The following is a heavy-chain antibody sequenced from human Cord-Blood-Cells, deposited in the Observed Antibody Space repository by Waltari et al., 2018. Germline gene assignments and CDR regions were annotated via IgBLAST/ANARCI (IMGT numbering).Heavy chain of an antibody. CDR1: GFTFTSSA. Sequence: QMQLVQSGPEVKKPGTSVKVSCKASGFTFTSSAVQWVRQARGQRLEWIGWIVVGSGNTNYAQKCQERVTITRDMSTSTAYMELSSLRSEDTAVYYCAASRAMTLRYDSSGYYYYYGMDVWCQGTTVTVSS. J-gene: IGHJ6*02. CDR3: AASRAMTLRYDSSGYYYYYGMDV. CDR2: IVVGSGNT. D-gene: IGHD3-22*01. V-gene: IGHV1-58*01.